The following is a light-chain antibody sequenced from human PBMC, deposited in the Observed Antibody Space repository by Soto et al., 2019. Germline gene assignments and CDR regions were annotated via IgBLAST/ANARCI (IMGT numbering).Light chain of an antibody. V-gene: IGKV1-6*01. CDR2: AAS. Sequence: MALSPSSLSASVGNRVPSTCRTRNGSSNDLGWYQQKPGQAPRLLIHAASSIQSGVPARFSGSGSGPDFTLTISSLEPEDFATYYCLQHNNHPCSFGQGTKVDIK. CDR1: NGSSND. J-gene: IGKJ1*01. CDR3: LQHNNHPCS.